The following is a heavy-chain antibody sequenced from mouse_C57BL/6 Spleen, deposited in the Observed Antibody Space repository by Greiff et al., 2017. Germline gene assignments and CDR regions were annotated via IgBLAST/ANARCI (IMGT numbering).Heavy chain of an antibody. J-gene: IGHJ4*01. CDR1: GYAFTNYL. D-gene: IGHD2-1*01. Sequence: QVQLQQSGAELVRPGTSVKVSCKASGYAFTNYLIEWVKQRPGQGLEWIGVINPGSSGTNYNEKFKGKATLTADKSSSTAYMQLSSLTSEDSAVYFCARWGNYNYAMDYWGQGTGGTVDS. CDR2: INPGSSGT. CDR3: ARWGNYNYAMDY. V-gene: IGHV1-54*01.